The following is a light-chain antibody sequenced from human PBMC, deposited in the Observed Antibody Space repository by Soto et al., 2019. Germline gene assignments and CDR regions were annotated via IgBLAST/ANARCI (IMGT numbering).Light chain of an antibody. J-gene: IGKJ1*01. CDR1: QSISSW. CDR2: KAS. V-gene: IGKV1-5*03. CDR3: QQYNSYSGT. Sequence: DIQMTQSPSTLSASVGDRVTITCRASQSISSWLAWYQQKPGKAPKLLIYKASSLESGVPSRFSGSGSGTDFTLTISSLQPDDFANYYCQQYNSYSGTFGQGTKVEIK.